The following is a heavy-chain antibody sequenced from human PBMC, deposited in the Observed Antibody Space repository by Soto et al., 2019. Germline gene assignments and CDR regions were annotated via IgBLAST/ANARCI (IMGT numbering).Heavy chain of an antibody. D-gene: IGHD3-3*01. V-gene: IGHV3-23*01. CDR1: GFTFSSYA. CDR2: ISGSGGST. Sequence: GGSLRRSCAASGFTFSSYAMSWVRQAPGKGLEWVSAISGSGGSTYYADSVKGRFTISRDNSKNTLYLQMNSLRAEDTAVYYCAKRFLEWLLYGMDVWGQGTTVTVSS. J-gene: IGHJ6*02. CDR3: AKRFLEWLLYGMDV.